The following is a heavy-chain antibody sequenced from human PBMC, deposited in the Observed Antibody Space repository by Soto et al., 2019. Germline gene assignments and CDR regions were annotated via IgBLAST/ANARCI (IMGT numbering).Heavy chain of an antibody. CDR2: INNDGSTT. Sequence: EVQLVESGGGLVQPGGSLRLSCEASGFIFSNFYMHWVRHRPGEGLVWVSRINNDGSTTTYADSVKGRFTVSRENAKNTMHLEMDMLRAEDTAVYYRARLNIGDPSYWGQGVLVTVSS. V-gene: IGHV3-74*01. J-gene: IGHJ4*02. D-gene: IGHD3-10*01. CDR1: GFIFSNFY. CDR3: ARLNIGDPSY.